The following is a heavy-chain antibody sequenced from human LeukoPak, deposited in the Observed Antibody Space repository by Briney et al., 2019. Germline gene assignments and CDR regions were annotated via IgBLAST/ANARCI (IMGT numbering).Heavy chain of an antibody. J-gene: IGHJ4*02. Sequence: RASVKVSCRASGYTFTIYYMHWVRQAPGQGLEWMGIINPSGGSTSYAQKFQGRVTVTRDTSTSTVYMELSSQRSEDTAVYYCARFHEEYGDYSDYWGQGTLVTVSS. CDR2: INPSGGST. CDR1: GYTFTIYY. D-gene: IGHD4-17*01. CDR3: ARFHEEYGDYSDY. V-gene: IGHV1-46*01.